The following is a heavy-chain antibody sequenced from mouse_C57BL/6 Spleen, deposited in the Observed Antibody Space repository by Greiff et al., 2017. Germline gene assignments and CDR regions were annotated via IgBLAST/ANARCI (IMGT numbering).Heavy chain of an antibody. CDR3: ARYDGYSHWYFDV. J-gene: IGHJ1*03. CDR2: INYDGSST. D-gene: IGHD2-3*01. CDR1: GFTFSDYY. V-gene: IGHV5-16*01. Sequence: EVKLVESEGGLVQPGSSMKLSCTASGFTFSDYYMAWVRQVPEKGLEWVANINYDGSSTYYLDSLKSRFIISRDNAKNILYLQMSSLKSEDTATYYCARYDGYSHWYFDVWGTGTTVTVSS.